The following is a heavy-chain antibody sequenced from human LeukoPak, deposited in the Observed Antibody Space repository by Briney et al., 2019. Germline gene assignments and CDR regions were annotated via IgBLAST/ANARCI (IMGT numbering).Heavy chain of an antibody. Sequence: GGSLRLSCAASGFTFSSYAMSWVRQAPGKGLEWVSAISGSGGSTYYADSVKGRFTISRDNSENTLYLQMNSLRAEDTAVYYCAKRYYYASGSYYQEYYFDYWGQGTLVTVSS. CDR3: AKRYYYASGSYYQEYYFDY. CDR2: ISGSGGST. J-gene: IGHJ4*02. CDR1: GFTFSSYA. D-gene: IGHD3-10*01. V-gene: IGHV3-23*01.